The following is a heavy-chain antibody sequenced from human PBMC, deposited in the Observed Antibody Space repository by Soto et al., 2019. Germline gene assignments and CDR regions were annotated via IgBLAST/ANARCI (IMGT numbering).Heavy chain of an antibody. CDR3: ARLVNYYFGMDV. CDR1: GYTFTGYY. V-gene: IGHV5-51*01. CDR2: IYPGDSDT. Sequence: KVSCKASGYTFTGYYMHWVRQAPGQGLEWMGIIYPGDSDTKYSPSFQGQVTISVDKSISTAYLHWSSLKASDTATYYCARLVNYYFGMDVWGLGTTVTVSS. J-gene: IGHJ6*02.